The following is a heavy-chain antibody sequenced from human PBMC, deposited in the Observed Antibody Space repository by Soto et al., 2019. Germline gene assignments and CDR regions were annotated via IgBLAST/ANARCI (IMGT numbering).Heavy chain of an antibody. Sequence: EVQLVETGGGLIQPGGSLRLSCAASGFTVSSNYMSWVRQAPGKGLEWVSVIYSGGSTYYADSVKGRFTISRDNSKNTLYLQMNSLRAEDTAVYYCARTIAAAGSAPHSFDYWGQGTLVTVSS. CDR2: IYSGGST. V-gene: IGHV3-53*02. CDR1: GFTVSSNY. D-gene: IGHD6-13*01. J-gene: IGHJ4*02. CDR3: ARTIAAAGSAPHSFDY.